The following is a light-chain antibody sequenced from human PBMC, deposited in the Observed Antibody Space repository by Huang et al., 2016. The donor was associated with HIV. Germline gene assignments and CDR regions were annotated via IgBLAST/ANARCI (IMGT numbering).Light chain of an antibody. Sequence: ETVMTQSPATLSVSPGERATLSCRASQSVNSNLAWYQQKPGQAPRLFIYGASTRATGIPARFSGSGSGTEFTLTISSLQSEDFAIYSCQQYNNWPPWTFGQGTKVEVK. J-gene: IGKJ1*01. CDR1: QSVNSN. V-gene: IGKV3-15*01. CDR3: QQYNNWPPWT. CDR2: GAS.